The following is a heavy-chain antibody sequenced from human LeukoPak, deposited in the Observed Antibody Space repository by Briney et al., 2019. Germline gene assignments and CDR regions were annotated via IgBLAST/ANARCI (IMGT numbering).Heavy chain of an antibody. V-gene: IGHV4-39*07. Sequence: PSETLSLTCTVSGGSISSGGYYWSWIRQPPGKGLEWIGEINHSGSTNYNPSLKSRVTISVDTSKSQFSLKLSSVTAADTAVYYCATFKNTGTNYAAAGTGGFDYWGQGTLVTVSS. CDR2: INHSGST. D-gene: IGHD6-13*01. CDR3: ATFKNTGTNYAAAGTGGFDY. J-gene: IGHJ4*02. CDR1: GGSISSGGYY.